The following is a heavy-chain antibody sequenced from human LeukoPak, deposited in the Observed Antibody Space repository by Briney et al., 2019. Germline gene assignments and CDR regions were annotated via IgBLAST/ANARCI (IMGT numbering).Heavy chain of an antibody. CDR3: ARHEALSGLGYFDY. CDR2: IYYSGST. Sequence: KPSETLSLTCTVSGGSISSSSYYWGWLRQPPGKGLEWIGSIYYSGSTYYNPSLNSRVTISVDTSKNQFSLKLSSVTAADTAVYYCARHEALSGLGYFDYWGQGTLVTVSS. D-gene: IGHD2-2*01. J-gene: IGHJ4*02. CDR1: GGSISSSSYY. V-gene: IGHV4-39*01.